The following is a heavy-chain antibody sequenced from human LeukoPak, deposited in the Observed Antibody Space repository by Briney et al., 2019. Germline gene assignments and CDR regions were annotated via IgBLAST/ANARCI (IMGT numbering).Heavy chain of an antibody. V-gene: IGHV3-13*01. J-gene: IGHJ4*02. CDR2: IGKAGDT. Sequence: PGGSLRFPCAASGSAFTDYDMHWVRQATGGGLEWVSSIGKAGDTYYADSVKGRFTISRENANNHFYLQMNSLRAGDTAVYFCASLGDSIYWGQGTLVTVSS. CDR1: GSAFTDYD. CDR3: ASLGDSIY. D-gene: IGHD1-26*01.